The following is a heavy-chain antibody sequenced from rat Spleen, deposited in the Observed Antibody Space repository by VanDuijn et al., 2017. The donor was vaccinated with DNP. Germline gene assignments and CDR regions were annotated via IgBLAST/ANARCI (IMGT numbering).Heavy chain of an antibody. CDR2: ITSSGGNT. V-gene: IGHV5-31*01. D-gene: IGHD4-3*01. J-gene: IGHJ2*01. CDR3: ASLTSGYFDY. CDR1: GFTFNNYW. Sequence: EVQLVESGGGLVQPGGSLKLSCIASGFTFNNYWMTWIRQVPGKGLEWVASITSSGGNTYYPDSVKGRFTISRDNAKNTLYLQMNSLRSEDTATYYCASLTSGYFDYWGQGVMVTVSS.